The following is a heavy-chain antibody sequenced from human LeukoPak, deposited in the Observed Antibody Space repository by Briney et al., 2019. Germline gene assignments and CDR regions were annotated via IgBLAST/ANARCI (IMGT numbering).Heavy chain of an antibody. CDR2: ISYDGSYK. J-gene: IGHJ4*02. CDR3: ATAKEALSSSWYLSVDY. CDR1: GFTFSSYD. Sequence: GRSLRLSRAASGFTFSSYDMHWVRQAPGKGLDWVTVISYDGSYKYYADSVKGRFTISRDNSKNTLYLQMNSLRVEDTAVYYCATAKEALSSSWYLSVDYWGQGTLVTVSS. V-gene: IGHV3-30*03. D-gene: IGHD6-13*01.